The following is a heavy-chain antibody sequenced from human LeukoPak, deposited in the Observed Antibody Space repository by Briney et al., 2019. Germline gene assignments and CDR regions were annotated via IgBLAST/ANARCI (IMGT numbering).Heavy chain of an antibody. Sequence: GGSLRLSCEASGFTFGSFGMSWVRQAPGKGLEWVSGISGSGHYTYQADSVKGRFTISRDNPRNTLYLQMNSLSAEDTAVYFCAKRGVVIRVILVGFHKEAYYFDSWGQGALVTVSS. CDR1: GFTFGSFG. J-gene: IGHJ4*02. CDR2: ISGSGHYT. CDR3: AKRGVVIRVILVGFHKEAYYFDS. D-gene: IGHD3-22*01. V-gene: IGHV3-23*01.